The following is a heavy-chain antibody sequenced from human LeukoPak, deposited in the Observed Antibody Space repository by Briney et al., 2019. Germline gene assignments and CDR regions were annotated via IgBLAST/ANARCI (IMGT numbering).Heavy chain of an antibody. J-gene: IGHJ4*02. D-gene: IGHD1-26*01. CDR1: GGTFSSYA. Sequence: SVKVSCKASGGTFSSYAISWVRQAPGQGLEWMGGIIPLFGTAHYAQKFQGRVTITTDESTSTAYMELSSLRAEDTAVYYCARATVGATHGAYWGQGTLVTVSS. CDR2: IIPLFGTA. V-gene: IGHV1-69*05. CDR3: ARATVGATHGAY.